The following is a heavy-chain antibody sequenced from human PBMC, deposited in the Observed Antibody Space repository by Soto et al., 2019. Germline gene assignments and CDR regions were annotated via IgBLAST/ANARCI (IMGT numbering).Heavy chain of an antibody. CDR1: GYTFTSYA. CDR3: ARGTGYYDSSGYYLDAFDI. J-gene: IGHJ3*02. D-gene: IGHD3-22*01. V-gene: IGHV1-3*01. Sequence: ASVKVSCKASGYTFTSYAMHWVRQAPGQRLEWMGWINAGNGNTKYSQKFQGRVTITRDTSISTAYMELSRLRSDDTAVYYCARGTGYYDSSGYYLDAFDIWGQGTMVTVSS. CDR2: INAGNGNT.